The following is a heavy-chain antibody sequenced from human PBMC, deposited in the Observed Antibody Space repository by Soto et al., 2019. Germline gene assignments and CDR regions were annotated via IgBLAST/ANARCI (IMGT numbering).Heavy chain of an antibody. V-gene: IGHV1-24*01. J-gene: IGHJ4*02. Sequence: GASVKVSCKVSGYTLTELSMHWVRQAPGKGLEWMGGFDPEDGETIYAQKFQGRVTMTEDTSTDTAYMELSSLRSEDTAVYYCATWGRRGDPGDLDQLLRGYYFDYWGQGTLVTVSS. D-gene: IGHD2-2*01. CDR1: GYTLTELS. CDR3: ATWGRRGDPGDLDQLLRGYYFDY. CDR2: FDPEDGET.